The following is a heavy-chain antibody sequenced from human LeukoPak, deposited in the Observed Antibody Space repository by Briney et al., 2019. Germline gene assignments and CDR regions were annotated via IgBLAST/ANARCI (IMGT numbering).Heavy chain of an antibody. D-gene: IGHD3-22*01. CDR1: GGSISSSSYY. CDR3: ARRSYYDSSAIFDY. V-gene: IGHV4-39*01. J-gene: IGHJ4*02. Sequence: SETLSLTCTVSGGSISSSSYYWDWIRQPPGRGLEWIGSLYYSGSTYYNPSLKSRVTISVDTSKNQFSLKLSSVTAADTAVFYCARRSYYDSSAIFDYWGQGTLVTVSS. CDR2: LYYSGST.